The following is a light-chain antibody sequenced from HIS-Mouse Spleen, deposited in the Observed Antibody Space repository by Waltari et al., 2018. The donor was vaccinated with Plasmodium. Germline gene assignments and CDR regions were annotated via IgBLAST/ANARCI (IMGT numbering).Light chain of an antibody. J-gene: IGKJ2*01. CDR2: AAS. V-gene: IGKV1-8*01. CDR3: QQYYSYPYT. CDR1: EGISRY. Sequence: AIRMTQSPSSVSAATGDRVSITCRASEGISRYFAWYQQKPGKAPKLLIYAASILQSGVPSRFSGSGSGTDFTLTIRCLQSEDFATYYCQQYYSYPYTFGQGTKLAIK.